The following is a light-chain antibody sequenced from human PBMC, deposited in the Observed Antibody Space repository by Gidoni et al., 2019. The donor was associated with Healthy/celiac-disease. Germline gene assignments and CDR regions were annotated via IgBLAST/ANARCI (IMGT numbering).Light chain of an antibody. J-gene: IGKJ1*01. V-gene: IGKV1-39*01. CDR2: AAS. Sequence: DIQMTQSPSSLSASVGDRVTITCRASQSISSYLYWYQQKPGKAPKLLIYAASRLQSGVPSRFSGSGSETDVTLTIRSLQTEAFANYYCQQSYSTPPTFGQGTKVEIK. CDR3: QQSYSTPPT. CDR1: QSISSY.